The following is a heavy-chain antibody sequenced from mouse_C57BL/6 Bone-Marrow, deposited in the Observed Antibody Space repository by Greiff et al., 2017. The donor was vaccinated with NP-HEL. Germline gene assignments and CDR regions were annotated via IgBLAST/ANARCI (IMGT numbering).Heavy chain of an antibody. CDR2: IYPRSGNT. CDR1: GYTFTSYG. CDR3: ARRGGGGNYCFDY. Sequence: QVQLQQSGAELARPGASVKLSCKASGYTFTSYGISWVKQRTGQGLEWIGEIYPRSGNTSYHEKFKGKATLPAAKSSSTAYMELRSLTSEDSAVYFGARRGGGGNYCFDYWGQGTTLTVSS. J-gene: IGHJ2*01. D-gene: IGHD2-1*01. V-gene: IGHV1-81*01.